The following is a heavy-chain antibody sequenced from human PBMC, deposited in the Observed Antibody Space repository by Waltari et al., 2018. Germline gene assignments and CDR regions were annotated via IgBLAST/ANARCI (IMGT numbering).Heavy chain of an antibody. V-gene: IGHV1-69*02. CDR1: GGTFSSYN. J-gene: IGHJ6*02. CDR2: VIPILGIA. CDR3: ASDLVPSGLYYYYYGMDV. D-gene: IGHD2-8*01. Sequence: QVQLVQSGAEVKKPGSSVKVSCKASGGTFSSYNIRWVRPATGHGLEWMGRVIPILGIANYAQKFQGRFTITADKSTSTAYMELSSLRSEDTAVYYCASDLVPSGLYYYYYGMDVWGQGTTVTVSS.